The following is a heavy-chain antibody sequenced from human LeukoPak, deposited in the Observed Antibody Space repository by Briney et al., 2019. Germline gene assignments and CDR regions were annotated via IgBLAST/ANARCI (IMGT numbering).Heavy chain of an antibody. V-gene: IGHV1-69*04. CDR2: IIPIFDVT. CDR3: ARRIYCTGGECYDGWFDP. Sequence: SAVTVSCMASGDSLSSQELSWVRQAPGQGLEWMGRIIPIFDVTTYAQKFHGRVTITADKSTSTAYMELRSLRSEDTAVYYCARRIYCTGGECYDGWFDPWGQGTLVTVSS. J-gene: IGHJ5*02. D-gene: IGHD2-8*02. CDR1: GDSLSSQE.